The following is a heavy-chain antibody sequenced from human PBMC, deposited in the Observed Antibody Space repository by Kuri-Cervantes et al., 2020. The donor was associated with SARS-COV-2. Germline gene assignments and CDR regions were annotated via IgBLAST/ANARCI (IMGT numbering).Heavy chain of an antibody. V-gene: IGHV4-59*12. Sequence: SETLSLTCSVSGYSITNGYYWSWIRQPPGQGLEWLGYIYYSGSTKYNPSLESRVTISLDTSRNQFSLKLSSVTAADSAVYYCARSGYYSRGVTYYYMDVWDKGTTVTVSS. CDR1: GYSITNGYY. D-gene: IGHD3-22*01. CDR3: ARSGYYSRGVTYYYMDV. J-gene: IGHJ6*03. CDR2: IYYSGST.